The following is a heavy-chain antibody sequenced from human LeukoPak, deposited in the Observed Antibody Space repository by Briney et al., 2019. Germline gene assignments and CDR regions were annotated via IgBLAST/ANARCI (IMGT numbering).Heavy chain of an antibody. CDR2: LYHSGST. CDR1: GYSISSGLY. Sequence: SETLSLTCNVSGYSISSGLYWGWIRQPPGKGLEWIGSLYHSGSTYYNPSLKSRVTLSIDTSRNQFSLKLSSVTAADTAVYYCARDLNLRRFDYWGQGALVTVSS. V-gene: IGHV4-38-2*02. J-gene: IGHJ4*02. D-gene: IGHD1-14*01. CDR3: ARDLNLRRFDY.